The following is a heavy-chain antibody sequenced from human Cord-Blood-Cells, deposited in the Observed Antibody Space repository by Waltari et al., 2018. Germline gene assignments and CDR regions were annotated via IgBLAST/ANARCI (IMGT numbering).Heavy chain of an antibody. V-gene: IGHV4-30-4*08. CDR2: IYYSGST. Sequence: QVQLQESGPGLVKPSQTLSLPCTVSGGSISSGDYYWRWLRRPPGKGLEWIGYIYYSGSTYYNPSLKSRVTISVDTSKNQFSLKLSSVTAADTAVYYCAGGCSSTSCYNWFDPWGQGTLVTVSS. CDR1: GGSISSGDYY. D-gene: IGHD2-2*01. J-gene: IGHJ5*02. CDR3: AGGCSSTSCYNWFDP.